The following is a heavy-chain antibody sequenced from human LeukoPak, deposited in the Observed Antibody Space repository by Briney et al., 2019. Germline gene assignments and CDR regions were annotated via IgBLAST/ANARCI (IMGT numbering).Heavy chain of an antibody. CDR1: GYSISSGYY. CDR3: ARQNSERGSYFDY. D-gene: IGHD3-10*01. Sequence: SETLSLTCTVSGYSISSGYYWGWIRQPPGKGLEWIGSIYHSGSTYYNPSLKSRVTISVDTSKNQFSLKLSSVTATDTAVYYCARQNSERGSYFDYWGQGTLVTVSS. J-gene: IGHJ4*02. V-gene: IGHV4-38-2*02. CDR2: IYHSGST.